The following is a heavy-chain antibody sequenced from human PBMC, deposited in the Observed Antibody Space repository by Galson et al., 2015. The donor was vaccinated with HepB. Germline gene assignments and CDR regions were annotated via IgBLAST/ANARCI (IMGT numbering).Heavy chain of an antibody. Sequence: SCKASGYTFTSYPLHWVRQAPGQRLGWMGWINAGNGNTKYSQRFQGRVTITRDTSASTAYMELSSLRSEDTAVYYCAGDPYCSSTSCYDNWFDPWGQGTLVTVSS. J-gene: IGHJ5*02. CDR1: GYTFTSYP. CDR2: INAGNGNT. CDR3: AGDPYCSSTSCYDNWFDP. V-gene: IGHV1-3*01. D-gene: IGHD2-2*01.